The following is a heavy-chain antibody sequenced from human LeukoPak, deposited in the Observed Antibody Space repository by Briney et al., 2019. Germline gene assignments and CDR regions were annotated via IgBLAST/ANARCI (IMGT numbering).Heavy chain of an antibody. J-gene: IGHJ3*01. D-gene: IGHD3-22*01. Sequence: GGSLRLSCSTSRFTFSSYAMTWVRQAPGKGLEWVSAISGDGTSAYYADSVKGRFTVSRDNSENTLYLQMNSLRAEDTAVYFCAKDAYSRYYYGSTSSIIGGFDVWGQGTMITVSS. CDR3: AKDAYSRYYYGSTSSIIGGFDV. V-gene: IGHV3-23*01. CDR1: RFTFSSYA. CDR2: ISGDGTSA.